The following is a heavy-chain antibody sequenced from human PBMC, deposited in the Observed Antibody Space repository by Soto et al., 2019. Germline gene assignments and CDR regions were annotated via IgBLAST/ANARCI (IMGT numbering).Heavy chain of an antibody. J-gene: IGHJ6*02. V-gene: IGHV5-10-1*01. Sequence: GESLKISCKGSGYSFTSYWISWVRQMPGKGLEWMGRIDPSDSYTNYSPSFQGHVTISADKSISTAYLQWSSLKASDTAMYYCARQPHDFWSGYYTGRGLYGMDVWGQGTTGTVAS. CDR3: ARQPHDFWSGYYTGRGLYGMDV. CDR2: IDPSDSYT. CDR1: GYSFTSYW. D-gene: IGHD3-3*01.